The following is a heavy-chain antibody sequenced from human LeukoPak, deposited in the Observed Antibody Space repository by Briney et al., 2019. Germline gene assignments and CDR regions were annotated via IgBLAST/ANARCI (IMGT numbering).Heavy chain of an antibody. D-gene: IGHD2-15*01. J-gene: IGHJ5*02. CDR3: ARRYCSGGSCYSSFDP. Sequence: GAALEISWEGAGSIFSSYWIGWGRQLPGKGLEWMGIIYPGDSDTRYSTSFQGQVTLSADTSISPASLQWSSLKPSDPAMYYCARRYCSGGSCYSSFDPWGQGTLVTVSS. V-gene: IGHV5-51*01. CDR1: GSIFSSYW. CDR2: IYPGDSDT.